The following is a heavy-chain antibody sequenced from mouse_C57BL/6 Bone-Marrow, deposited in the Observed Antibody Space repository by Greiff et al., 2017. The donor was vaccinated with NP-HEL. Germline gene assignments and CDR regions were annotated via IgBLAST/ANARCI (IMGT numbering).Heavy chain of an antibody. CDR2: IDPETGGT. CDR3: TRVYDYDGAY. Sequence: QVQLKQSGAELVRPGASVTLSCKASGYTFTDYEMHWVKQTPVHGLEWIGAIDPETGGTAYNQKFKGKAILTADKSSSTAYMELRSLTSEDSAVYYCTRVYDYDGAYWGQGTLVTVSA. CDR1: GYTFTDYE. V-gene: IGHV1-15*01. J-gene: IGHJ3*01. D-gene: IGHD2-4*01.